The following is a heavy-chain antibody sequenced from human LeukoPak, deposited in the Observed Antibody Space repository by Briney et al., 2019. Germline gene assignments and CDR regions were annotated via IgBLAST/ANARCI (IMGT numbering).Heavy chain of an antibody. CDR3: ARAITNYGCIFDY. V-gene: IGHV3-7*01. CDR1: GFTFSSYW. CDR2: IKQDGSEK. D-gene: IGHD3-10*01. Sequence: PGGSLRLSCAASGFTFSSYWMSWVRQAPGKGLEWVANIKQDGSEKYYVDSVKGRFTISRDNAKNSLYLQMNSLRAEDTAVYYCARAITNYGCIFDYWGQGTLVTVSS. J-gene: IGHJ4*02.